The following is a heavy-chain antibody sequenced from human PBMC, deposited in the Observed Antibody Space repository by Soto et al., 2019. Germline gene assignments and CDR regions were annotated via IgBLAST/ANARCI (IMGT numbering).Heavy chain of an antibody. CDR2: IYYSGSA. D-gene: IGHD3-10*01. Sequence: QVQLQESGPGLVKPSQTLSLTCNVSSGSISRGPYYWSWIRQHPGGGLEGIGYIYYSGSAYYNPSHESRVNISIDTSKGHSNLNLISVTAADTAVYYSDQDSMVRGVTTFDIWGHGTLVTVSS. CDR3: DQDSMVRGVTTFDI. CDR1: SGSISRGPYY. J-gene: IGHJ3*02. V-gene: IGHV4-31*03.